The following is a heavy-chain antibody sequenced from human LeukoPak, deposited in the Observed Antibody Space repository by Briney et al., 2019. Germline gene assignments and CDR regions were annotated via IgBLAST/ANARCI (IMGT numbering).Heavy chain of an antibody. CDR2: ISSSSSYI. CDR1: GFTFSSYS. J-gene: IGHJ4*02. D-gene: IGHD6-13*01. V-gene: IGHV3-21*04. Sequence: GGSLRLSCAASGFTFSSYSMNWVRQAPGKGLEWVSSISSSSSYIYYADSVKGRFTISRDNAKNSLYLQMNSLRAEDTAVYYCARDGTAVGINYDYWGQGTLVTVSS. CDR3: ARDGTAVGINYDY.